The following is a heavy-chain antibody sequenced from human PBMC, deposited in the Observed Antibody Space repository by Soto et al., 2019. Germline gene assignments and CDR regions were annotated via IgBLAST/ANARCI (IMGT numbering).Heavy chain of an antibody. CDR2: INGGGSAT. V-gene: IGHV3-23*01. D-gene: IGHD1-1*01. CDR1: GFTFSGHA. CDR3: ARRHETSLCFDS. J-gene: IGHJ4*02. Sequence: EVQVLESGGGLVQPGGSLTVSCATSGFTFSGHAMSWVRQAPGKGLEWVPGINGGGSATYYADSVKGRFTISRDNFKNTLYLQMNSLSAEDTAVYYCARRHETSLCFDSWGQGALVTVSS.